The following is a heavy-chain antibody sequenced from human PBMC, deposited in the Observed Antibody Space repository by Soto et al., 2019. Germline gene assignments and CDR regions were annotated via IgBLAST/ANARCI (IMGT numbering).Heavy chain of an antibody. CDR1: GGSMSSGGYY. CDR2: IYYSGST. CDR3: ARGPGYLELEFYYHGMDV. D-gene: IGHD3-3*01. Sequence: SETLSLTCNVSGGSMSSGGYYWSWIRQHPVKGLEWIGNIYYSGSTSYNPSLENRLSISSDTSKNEFYLRLSSVTAADTALYYCARGPGYLELEFYYHGMDVWGQGTLVTVSS. J-gene: IGHJ6*02. V-gene: IGHV4-31*03.